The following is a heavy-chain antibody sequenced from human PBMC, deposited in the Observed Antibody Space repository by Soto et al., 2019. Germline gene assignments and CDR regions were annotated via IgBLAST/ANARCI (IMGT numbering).Heavy chain of an antibody. CDR2: IYYSGST. CDR1: GGSISSGGYY. CDR3: ARVALLYYGMDV. V-gene: IGHV4-31*03. J-gene: IGHJ6*02. D-gene: IGHD1-26*01. Sequence: NPSETLSLTCTVSGGSISSGGYYWSWIRQHPGKGLEWIGYIYYSGSTYYNPSLKSRVTISVDTSKNQFFLKLSSVTAADTAVYYCARVALLYYGMDVWGQGTTVTVS.